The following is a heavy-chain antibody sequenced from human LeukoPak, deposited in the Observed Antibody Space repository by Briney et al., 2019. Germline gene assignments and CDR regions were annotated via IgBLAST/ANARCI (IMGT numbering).Heavy chain of an antibody. CDR3: VRGEGYSGSYFDY. V-gene: IGHV4-59*01. CDR1: GGSISSYY. Sequence: KPSETLSLTCSVSGGSISSYYWSWLRQPPGKGLEWIGYIHYSGSTNYNPSLKSRGTMSVDTSKNQFSLNLSSVTAADTAVYYCVRGEGYSGSYFDYWGQGTLVTVSS. D-gene: IGHD1-26*01. CDR2: IHYSGST. J-gene: IGHJ4*02.